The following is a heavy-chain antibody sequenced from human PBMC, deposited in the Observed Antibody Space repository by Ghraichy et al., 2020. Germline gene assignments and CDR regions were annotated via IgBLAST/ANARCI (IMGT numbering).Heavy chain of an antibody. J-gene: IGHJ5*02. Sequence: ASVKVSCKASGYTFTSYYMHWVRQAPGQGLEWMGIINPSGGSTSYAQKFQGRVTMTRDTSTSTVYMELSSLRSEDTAVYYCARDLVPIVATRTGQNWFDPWGQGTLVTVSS. D-gene: IGHD5-12*01. V-gene: IGHV1-46*01. CDR2: INPSGGST. CDR3: ARDLVPIVATRTGQNWFDP. CDR1: GYTFTSYY.